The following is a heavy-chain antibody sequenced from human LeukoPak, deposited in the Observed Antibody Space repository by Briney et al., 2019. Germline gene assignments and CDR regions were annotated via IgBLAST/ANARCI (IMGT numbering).Heavy chain of an antibody. V-gene: IGHV3-23*01. D-gene: IGHD6-19*01. CDR2: ISGSGRST. CDR3: AKPLIAVAGTLYFDY. Sequence: GGSLRLSCAASGFTFNNYGMNWVRQAPGKGLGWVSTISGSGRSTYYADSVKGRFTISRDNSKNTLYVQMNSLRAEDTAVYYCAKPLIAVAGTLYFDYWGQGTLVTVSS. CDR1: GFTFNNYG. J-gene: IGHJ4*02.